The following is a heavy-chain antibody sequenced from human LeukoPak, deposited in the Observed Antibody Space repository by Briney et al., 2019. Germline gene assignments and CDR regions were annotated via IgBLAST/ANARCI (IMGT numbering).Heavy chain of an antibody. CDR2: ISWNSGSI. CDR3: AKDIEDTAMGSHFDY. D-gene: IGHD5-18*01. V-gene: IGHV3-9*01. J-gene: IGHJ4*02. Sequence: GGSLRLSCVASGFTFDDYAMHWVRQAPGKGLEWVSGISWNSGSIGYADSVKGRFTISRDNAKNSLYLQMNSLRAEDTALYYCAKDIEDTAMGSHFDYWGQGTLVTVSS. CDR1: GFTFDDYA.